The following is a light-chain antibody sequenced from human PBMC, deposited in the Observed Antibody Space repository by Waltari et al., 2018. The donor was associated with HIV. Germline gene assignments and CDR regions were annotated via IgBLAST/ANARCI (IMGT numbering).Light chain of an antibody. V-gene: IGLV1-44*01. Sequence: QSMLTQPPSASATPGQRVTISCSGSSSNIGRNTVNWYQQLPGTAPKLLIDSSKRRPSGVPDRFSGSKSGTAASLAISGLQSEDEADYYCATLDDSLNGRVFGGGTKLTVL. CDR1: SSNIGRNT. CDR3: ATLDDSLNGRV. CDR2: SSK. J-gene: IGLJ3*02.